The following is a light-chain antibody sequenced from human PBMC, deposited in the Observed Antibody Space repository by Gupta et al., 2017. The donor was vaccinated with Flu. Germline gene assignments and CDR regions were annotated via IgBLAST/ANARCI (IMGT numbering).Light chain of an antibody. J-gene: IGKJ4*01. CDR2: GAS. CDR3: QQYGSSPLT. Sequence: ELVLTQSPGTLSFSPGERANLSCRSSQSVSSSYLAWYQQKPGQAPRLLIYGASSRATGIPDRFSGSGSGTDFTLTISRLEPEDFAVYYCQQYGSSPLTFGGGTKVEIK. CDR1: QSVSSSY. V-gene: IGKV3-20*01.